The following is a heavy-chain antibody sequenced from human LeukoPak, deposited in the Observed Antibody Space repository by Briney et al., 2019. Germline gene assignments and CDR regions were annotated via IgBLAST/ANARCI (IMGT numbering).Heavy chain of an antibody. CDR1: GFTFSSYG. Sequence: AGGSLRLSCAASGFTFSSYGMHWVRQAPGKGLEWVAVISYDGSNKYYADSVKGRFTISRDNSKNTLYLQMNSLRAEETAVYYCAKDQGELGIDYWGQGTLVTVSS. J-gene: IGHJ4*02. D-gene: IGHD1-26*01. CDR2: ISYDGSNK. CDR3: AKDQGELGIDY. V-gene: IGHV3-30*18.